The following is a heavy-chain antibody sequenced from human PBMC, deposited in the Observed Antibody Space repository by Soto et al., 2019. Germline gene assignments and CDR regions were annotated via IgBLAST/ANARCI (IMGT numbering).Heavy chain of an antibody. CDR3: ARTYCSSTSCYPDDAFDI. Sequence: PSETLSLTCTVSGGSISSYYWSWIRQPPGKGLEWIGYIYYSGSTNYNPSLKSRVTISVDTSKNQFSLKLSSVTAADTAVYYCARTYCSSTSCYPDDAFDIWGQGTMVTVSS. CDR2: IYYSGST. V-gene: IGHV4-59*08. CDR1: GGSISSYY. J-gene: IGHJ3*02. D-gene: IGHD2-2*01.